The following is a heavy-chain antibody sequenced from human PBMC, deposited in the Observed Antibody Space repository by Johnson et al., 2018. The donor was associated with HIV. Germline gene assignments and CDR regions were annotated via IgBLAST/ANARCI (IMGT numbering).Heavy chain of an antibody. D-gene: IGHD3-16*01. Sequence: QVQLVESGGGVVQPGRSLRLSYAASEFTFSAFGMHWVRQAPGKGLEWVAVISYDGSKKYYADSVKGRFPISRDNSKNTLYLQMNSLRAEDTAVYYCAKDIVGGELVYAFDIWGQGTMVTVSS. J-gene: IGHJ3*02. CDR2: ISYDGSKK. V-gene: IGHV3-30*18. CDR3: AKDIVGGELVYAFDI. CDR1: EFTFSAFG.